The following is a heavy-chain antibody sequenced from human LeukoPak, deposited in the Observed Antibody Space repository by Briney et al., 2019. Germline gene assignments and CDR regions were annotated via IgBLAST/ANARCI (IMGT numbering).Heavy chain of an antibody. CDR2: IWYDGSNK. CDR1: GFTFSSYG. CDR3: AKDLTVTRYYYYGMDV. Sequence: GRSLRLSCAASGFTFSSYGMHWVRQAPGKGLEWVAVIWYDGSNKYYADSVKGRFTISRDNSKNTLYLQMNSLRAEDTAVYYCAKDLTVTRYYYYGMDVWGQGTTVTVSS. J-gene: IGHJ6*02. D-gene: IGHD4-17*01. V-gene: IGHV3-33*06.